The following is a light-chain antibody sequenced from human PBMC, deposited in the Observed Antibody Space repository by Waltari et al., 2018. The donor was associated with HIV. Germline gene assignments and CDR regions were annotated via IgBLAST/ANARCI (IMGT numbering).Light chain of an antibody. CDR1: QDISYY. V-gene: IGKV1-33*01. J-gene: IGKJ3*01. CDR3: QQYHSQFS. Sequence: DIQMTQSPSSLSASARDRVTITCQATQDISYYLNWYQQKPGEAPRLLIYDASRLRTGVPSRFSGGGSGTHFTLTSSSLQPEDIATYYCQQYHSQFSFGPGTKVDIK. CDR2: DAS.